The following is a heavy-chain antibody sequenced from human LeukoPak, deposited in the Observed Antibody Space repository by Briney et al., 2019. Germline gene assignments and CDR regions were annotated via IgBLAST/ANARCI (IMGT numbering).Heavy chain of an antibody. D-gene: IGHD6-13*01. CDR1: GFTFSSYW. CDR3: ASPSSSSWLNSFYMDV. V-gene: IGHV3-7*03. CDR2: IKQDGSEK. Sequence: GGSLRLSCAASGFTFSSYWMSWVRQAPGKGLEWVANIKQDGSEKYYVDSVKGRFTISRDNAKNSLYLQMNSLRSDDTAVYYCASPSSSSWLNSFYMDVWGKGTTVTVSS. J-gene: IGHJ6*03.